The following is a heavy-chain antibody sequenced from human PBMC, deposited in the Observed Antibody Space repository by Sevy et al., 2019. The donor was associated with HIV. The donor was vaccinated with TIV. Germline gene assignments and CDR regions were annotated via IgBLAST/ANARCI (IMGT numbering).Heavy chain of an antibody. CDR3: AKHHTGPYSWGVRGSMDV. CDR1: GFNFNNYA. CDR2: ISGGGGGT. Sequence: GGSLRLSCAASGFNFNNYAMSWVRQAPGKGLEWVSAISGGGGGTDYADSVKGRFRLSRDNSKNTIFLQLDSLRVDDTAVYDCAKHHTGPYSWGVRGSMDVWGQGTTVTVSS. V-gene: IGHV3-23*01. J-gene: IGHJ6*02. D-gene: IGHD3-16*01.